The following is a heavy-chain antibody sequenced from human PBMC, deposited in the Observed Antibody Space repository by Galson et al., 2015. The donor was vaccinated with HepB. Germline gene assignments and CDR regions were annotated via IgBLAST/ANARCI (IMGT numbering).Heavy chain of an antibody. J-gene: IGHJ3*01. CDR2: IYPGDSDT. Sequence: QSGAEVKKPGESLKISCKGFGYSFISSWIGWVRQMPGKGLEWMGIIYPGDSDTRYSPSFQGQVTISADKSVNTAYLQWSSLKASDTAMYYCVRGPTIVVETEGDDTFDLWSQGTMVIVSS. CDR1: GYSFISSW. D-gene: IGHD2-21*02. CDR3: VRGPTIVVETEGDDTFDL. V-gene: IGHV5-51*03.